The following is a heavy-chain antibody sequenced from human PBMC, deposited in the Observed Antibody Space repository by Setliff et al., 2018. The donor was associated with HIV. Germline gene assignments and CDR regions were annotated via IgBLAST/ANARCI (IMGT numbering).Heavy chain of an antibody. Sequence: SETLSLTCTVSGGSISSSSYYWNWIRQPAGKGLEWIGRIYTSGSTNYNPSLKSRVTISVDTSKNQFSLRLNSVTAADTAIYYCTRGRYRSRWYASDHYYIDVWGKGTTVTVSS. J-gene: IGHJ6*03. CDR2: IYTSGST. V-gene: IGHV4-61*02. CDR1: GGSISSSSYY. CDR3: TRGRYRSRWYASDHYYIDV. D-gene: IGHD6-13*01.